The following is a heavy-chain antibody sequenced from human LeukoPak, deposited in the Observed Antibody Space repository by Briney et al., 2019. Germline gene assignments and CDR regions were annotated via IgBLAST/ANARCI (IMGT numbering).Heavy chain of an antibody. CDR3: ARDPYNWNGLAYFDY. Sequence: ASVKVSCKASGYTLTGYYMHWVRLAPGQGLEWMGWINPNSGDTNYAQKFQGRVTMTRDTSISTAYMELSRLRSDDTAVYYCARDPYNWNGLAYFDYWGQGTLVTVSS. D-gene: IGHD1-20*01. CDR1: GYTLTGYY. J-gene: IGHJ4*02. V-gene: IGHV1-2*02. CDR2: INPNSGDT.